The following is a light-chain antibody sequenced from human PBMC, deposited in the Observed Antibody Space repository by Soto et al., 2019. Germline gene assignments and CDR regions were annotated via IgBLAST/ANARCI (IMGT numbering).Light chain of an antibody. Sequence: EIVMTQSPATLSVSPWERATLSCRASQSVSSSYLAWYQQKPGQAPRLLIYGASSRATGIPDRFSGSGSGTDFTLTISRLEPEDFAVYYCQQYGSSRRTFGQGTKVDI. CDR2: GAS. CDR3: QQYGSSRRT. J-gene: IGKJ1*01. V-gene: IGKV3-20*01. CDR1: QSVSSSY.